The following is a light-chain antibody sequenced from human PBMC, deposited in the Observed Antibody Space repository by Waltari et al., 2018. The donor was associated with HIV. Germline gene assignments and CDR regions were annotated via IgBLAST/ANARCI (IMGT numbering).Light chain of an antibody. J-gene: IGKJ2*01. Sequence: EIMLTQSPLLLPATPGEPAFIFCKSNQSLLHGDSTFVDWYYQKPGQSPQLLMYLRSSRAAGVSDRFAGAGSGTDFTLIINSVEAEDVGTYYCMQTLQTPYTFGQGTKLELK. CDR2: LRS. CDR3: MQTLQTPYT. CDR1: QSLLHGDST. V-gene: IGKV2-28*01.